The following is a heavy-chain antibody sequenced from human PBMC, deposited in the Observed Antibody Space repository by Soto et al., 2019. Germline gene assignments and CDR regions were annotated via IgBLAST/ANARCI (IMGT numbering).Heavy chain of an antibody. CDR2: IIPILGIA. CDR3: ARSPPYYDILSENWFDP. Sequence: QVQLVQSGAEVKKPGSSVKVSCKASGGTFSSYTISWVRQAPGQGLEWMGRIIPILGIANYAQKFQGRVTITTXXYXRXXYVELSSLRSEDTAVYYCARSPPYYDILSENWFDPWGQGTLVTVSS. J-gene: IGHJ5*02. V-gene: IGHV1-69*02. D-gene: IGHD3-9*01. CDR1: GGTFSSYT.